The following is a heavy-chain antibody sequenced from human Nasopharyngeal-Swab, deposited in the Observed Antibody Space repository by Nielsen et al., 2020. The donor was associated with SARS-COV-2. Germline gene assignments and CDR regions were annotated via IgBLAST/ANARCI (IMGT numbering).Heavy chain of an antibody. CDR3: TRVSGHWYFDL. J-gene: IGHJ2*01. CDR2: IRSKAYGGTT. Sequence: GESLKISCTASGFTFGDYAMSWFRQAPGKGLEWVGFIRSKAYGGTTEYAASAKGRFTISRDDSKSIAYLQMNSLKTEDTAVYYCTRVSGHWYFDLWGRGTLVTVSS. CDR1: GFTFGDYA. V-gene: IGHV3-49*03.